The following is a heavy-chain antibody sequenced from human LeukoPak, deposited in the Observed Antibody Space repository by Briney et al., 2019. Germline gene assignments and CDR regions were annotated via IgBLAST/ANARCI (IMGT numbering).Heavy chain of an antibody. CDR2: FSNSGTN. CDR1: GGSISSGGYY. J-gene: IGHJ4*02. V-gene: IGHV4-61*08. D-gene: IGHD7-27*01. CDR3: ARGSNWGDY. Sequence: SSETLSLTCTVSGGSISSGGYYWSWIRQPPGKGLEWIGYFSNSGTNNYNPSLKGRVTMSVDTSKNQFSLKLSSVTAADTAVYYCARGSNWGDYWGQGTLVTVSS.